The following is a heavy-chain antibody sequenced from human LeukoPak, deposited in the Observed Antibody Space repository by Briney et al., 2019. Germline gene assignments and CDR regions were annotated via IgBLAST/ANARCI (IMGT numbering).Heavy chain of an antibody. Sequence: SVRVSCKASGGTFSSYAISWVRQAPGQGLEWMGRIIPIFGTANYAQKFQGRVTITADESTSTAYMELSSLRSEDTAVYYCARVPVTRDYYYYGMDVWGRGTTVTVSS. CDR1: GGTFSSYA. CDR3: ARVPVTRDYYYYGMDV. D-gene: IGHD4-17*01. V-gene: IGHV1-69*13. J-gene: IGHJ6*02. CDR2: IIPIFGTA.